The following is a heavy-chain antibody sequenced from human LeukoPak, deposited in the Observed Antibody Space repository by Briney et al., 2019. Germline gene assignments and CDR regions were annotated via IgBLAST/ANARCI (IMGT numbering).Heavy chain of an antibody. CDR1: GYTFTGYY. Sequence: ASVKVSCKVSGYTFTGYYMHWVRQAPGQGLEWVGWINPNSGGTNYAQKFQGRVTMTRDTSISTAYMELSRLRSDDTAVYYCARDRPYYYDSSGYYYYGMDVWGQGTTVTVSS. CDR3: ARDRPYYYDSSGYYYYGMDV. J-gene: IGHJ6*01. CDR2: INPNSGGT. V-gene: IGHV1-2*02. D-gene: IGHD3-22*01.